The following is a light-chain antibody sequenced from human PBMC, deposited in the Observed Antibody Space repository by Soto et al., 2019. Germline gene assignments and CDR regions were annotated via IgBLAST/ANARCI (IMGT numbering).Light chain of an antibody. CDR2: ETT. CDR1: TGAVTSGHY. CDR3: LLVYSGIVV. V-gene: IGLV7-46*01. Sequence: QTAVTQEPSLTVSPGGTVTLTCGSSTGAVTSGHYPYWFQQKPGQAPKTLIYETTNKHSWSPARFSGSLLGGKAALTLSGAQPEDEADYYCLLVYSGIVVFGGGTKLTVL. J-gene: IGLJ2*01.